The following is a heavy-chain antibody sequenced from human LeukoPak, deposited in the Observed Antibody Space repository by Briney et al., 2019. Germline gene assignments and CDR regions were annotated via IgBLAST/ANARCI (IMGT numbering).Heavy chain of an antibody. V-gene: IGHV4-4*09. D-gene: IGHD6-6*01. J-gene: IGHJ4*02. Sequence: PSETLSLTCTVSDGSISNSYWDWVRQPPGKELEWLGYIHSSGRTNYNPSLKSRITLLIDTSENQFSLRLTSVTAADTAVYCKVVPFDCWGQGSLVTVSS. CDR3: VVPFDC. CDR1: DGSISNSY. CDR2: IHSSGRT.